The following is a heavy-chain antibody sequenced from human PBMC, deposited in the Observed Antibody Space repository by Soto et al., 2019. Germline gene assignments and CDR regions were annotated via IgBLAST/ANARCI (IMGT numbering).Heavy chain of an antibody. CDR1: GFTFSSYS. CDR3: ARHPASHPRRDKQGDGTQTPSYYYSGMDV. CDR2: ISSSSSYI. Sequence: EVQLVESGGGLVKPGGSLRLSCAASGFTFSSYSMNWVRQAPGKGLEWVSSISSSSSYIYYADSVKGRFTISRDNAKNSLYMQMTTRRAEDTVVYYGARHPASHPRRDKQGDGTQTPSYYYSGMDVWAQGTTVTVSS. D-gene: IGHD2-21*01. J-gene: IGHJ6*02. V-gene: IGHV3-21*01.